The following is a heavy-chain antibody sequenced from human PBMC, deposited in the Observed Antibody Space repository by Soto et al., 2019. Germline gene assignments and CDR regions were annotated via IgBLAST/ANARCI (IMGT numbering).Heavy chain of an antibody. J-gene: IGHJ2*01. Sequence: QLHLQESGPGLVEPSETLSLTCAVPGGSITSTSYYWGRIRQPPGEGLEWIGSIDYRGHISYNSSFKSRVTISVDTSKNQFSLNLNSVTAADSAVYHCARVAALVGAARYWYFDLWGRGTRVSV. CDR1: GGSITSTSYY. D-gene: IGHD2-15*01. V-gene: IGHV4-39*01. CDR3: ARVAALVGAARYWYFDL. CDR2: IDYRGHI.